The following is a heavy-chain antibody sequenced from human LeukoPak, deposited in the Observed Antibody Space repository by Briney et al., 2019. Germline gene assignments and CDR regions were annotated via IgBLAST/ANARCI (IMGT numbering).Heavy chain of an antibody. D-gene: IGHD6-13*01. V-gene: IGHV4-61*01. CDR2: MSNSGHT. CDR3: ARVSVAGTGPDY. CDR1: GGSVSSGSYY. Sequence: SETLSLTCTVSGGSVSSGSYYWSWIRHPPGKGLEWIGFMSNSGHTDSSPSLKSRVTISLDTSKSQFSLKLNSVTAADTALYYCARVSVAGTGPDYWGQGTLVTVSS. J-gene: IGHJ4*02.